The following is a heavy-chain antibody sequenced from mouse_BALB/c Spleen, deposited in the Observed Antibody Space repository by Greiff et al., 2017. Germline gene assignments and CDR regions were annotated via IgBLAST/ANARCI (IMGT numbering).Heavy chain of an antibody. Sequence: EVQLVESGGGLVQPGGSRKLSCAASGFTFSSFGMHWVRQAPEKGLEWVAYISSGSSTIYYADTVKGRFTISRDNPKNTLFLQMTSLRSEDTAMYYCARASYPSMDYWGQGTSVTVSS. J-gene: IGHJ4*01. V-gene: IGHV5-17*02. CDR3: ARASYPSMDY. D-gene: IGHD2-10*01. CDR1: GFTFSSFG. CDR2: ISSGSSTI.